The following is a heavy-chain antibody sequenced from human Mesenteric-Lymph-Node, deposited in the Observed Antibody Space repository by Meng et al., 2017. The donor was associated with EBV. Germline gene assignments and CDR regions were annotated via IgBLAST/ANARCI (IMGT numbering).Heavy chain of an antibody. Sequence: QVQLQQWGAGLLKPSETLSLTCVIYGGSFSGYSWNWIRQAPGKGLEWIGKIHHSETADYNPSLEDRVIISADTSKKQFSLKLTSVTAADTAVYYCARQGYCRTTTCSTWFDPWGQGTLVTVSS. CDR3: ARQGYCRTTTCSTWFDP. CDR2: IHHSETA. J-gene: IGHJ5*02. D-gene: IGHD2-2*01. CDR1: GGSFSGYS. V-gene: IGHV4-34*01.